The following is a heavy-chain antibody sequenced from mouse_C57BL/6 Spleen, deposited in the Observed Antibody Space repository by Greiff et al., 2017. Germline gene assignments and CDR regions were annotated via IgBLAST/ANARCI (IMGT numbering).Heavy chain of an antibody. J-gene: IGHJ4*01. D-gene: IGHD1-1*01. CDR2: INPNNGGT. V-gene: IGHV1-26*01. CDR1: GYTFTDYY. CDR3: ARDPSTVVAKGYAMDY. Sequence: EVQLQQSGPELVKPGASVKISCKASGYTFTDYYMNWVKQSHGKSLEWIGDINPNNGGTSYNQKFKGKATLTVDKSSSTAYMELRSLTSEDSAVYYCARDPSTVVAKGYAMDYWGQGTSVTVSS.